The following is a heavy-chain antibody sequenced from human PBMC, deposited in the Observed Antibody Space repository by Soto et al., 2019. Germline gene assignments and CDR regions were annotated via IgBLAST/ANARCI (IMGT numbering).Heavy chain of an antibody. CDR2: IKYSGST. CDR1: GGSISSSSYY. D-gene: IGHD6-19*01. J-gene: IGHJ4*02. V-gene: IGHV4-39*01. Sequence: SETLSLTCTVSGGSISSSSYYWGWIRQPPGKGLEWIGTIKYSGSTYYNPSLKSRVTISVDTSKKQLSLKLSSVTAADTAVYYCARLRAVAGTMGYFDYWGRGTLVT. CDR3: ARLRAVAGTMGYFDY.